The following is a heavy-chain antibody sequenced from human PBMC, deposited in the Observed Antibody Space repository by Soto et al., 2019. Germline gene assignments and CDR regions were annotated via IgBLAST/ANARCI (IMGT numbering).Heavy chain of an antibody. Sequence: GGSLRLSCTTSGTIFSGYGMHWVRQAPGKGLEWVALIRGDGSNIQYADSVKGRFTISRDNSRKILYLQMDSLRADDTAVYYCARDGVGATTYFGYLDYWGQGAPVTVSS. D-gene: IGHD1-26*01. CDR3: ARDGVGATTYFGYLDY. CDR1: GTIFSGYG. CDR2: IRGDGSNI. J-gene: IGHJ4*02. V-gene: IGHV3-30*02.